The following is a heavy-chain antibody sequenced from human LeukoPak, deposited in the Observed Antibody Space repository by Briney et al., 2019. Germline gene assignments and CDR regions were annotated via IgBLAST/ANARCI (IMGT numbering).Heavy chain of an antibody. Sequence: GGSLRLSCAASGSTFSSYWMSWVRQAPGKGLEWVANIKQDGSEKYYVDSVKGRFTISRDNAKNSLYLQMNSLRAEDTAVYYCARDLDYYDSSGFYWGQGTLVTVSS. CDR2: IKQDGSEK. CDR3: ARDLDYYDSSGFY. V-gene: IGHV3-7*01. J-gene: IGHJ4*02. D-gene: IGHD3-22*01. CDR1: GSTFSSYW.